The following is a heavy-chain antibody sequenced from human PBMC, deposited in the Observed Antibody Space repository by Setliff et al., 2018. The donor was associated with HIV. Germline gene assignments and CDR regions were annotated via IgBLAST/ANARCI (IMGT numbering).Heavy chain of an antibody. CDR3: ARRIYGNNPYFDY. J-gene: IGHJ4*02. V-gene: IGHV4-38-2*01. Sequence: PSETLSLTCGVSGYSISSGYYWGWIRQPPGKGLEWIGSIYHNGITYYHPSLKSRVTISVDTSQNQFSLKLSSVTAADTAIYDCARRIYGNNPYFDYWSQGTLVTVSS. CDR2: IYHNGIT. D-gene: IGHD4-17*01. CDR1: GYSISSGYY.